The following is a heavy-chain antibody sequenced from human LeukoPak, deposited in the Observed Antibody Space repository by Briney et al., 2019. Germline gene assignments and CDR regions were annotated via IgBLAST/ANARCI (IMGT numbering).Heavy chain of an antibody. CDR2: INHNGGT. Sequence: PSETLSLTCAVYGGSFSGYYWSWIRQPPGKGLEWVGEINHNGGTDYSPSLKSRVTISVDTSKNQLSLKLRSVTAADTAVYYCAGEPGYCSGGSCYGGWFAPWGQGTLVTVSS. J-gene: IGHJ5*02. D-gene: IGHD2-15*01. V-gene: IGHV4-34*01. CDR1: GGSFSGYY. CDR3: AGEPGYCSGGSCYGGWFAP.